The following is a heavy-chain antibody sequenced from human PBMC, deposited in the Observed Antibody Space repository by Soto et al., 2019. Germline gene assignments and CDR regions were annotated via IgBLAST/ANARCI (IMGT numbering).Heavy chain of an antibody. CDR1: GFTFSSYW. CDR3: VRTSLVVAAATREDY. D-gene: IGHD2-15*01. Sequence: EVQLVESGGGLVQPGESLRLSCAASGFTFSSYWMHWVRQAPGKGLVWVSRINSAGSSTSYAGSVKGRFTISRDNAKNTLYLQMNSLRAEDTAVYYCVRTSLVVAAATREDYWGQGTLGTVSS. J-gene: IGHJ4*02. V-gene: IGHV3-74*01. CDR2: INSAGSST.